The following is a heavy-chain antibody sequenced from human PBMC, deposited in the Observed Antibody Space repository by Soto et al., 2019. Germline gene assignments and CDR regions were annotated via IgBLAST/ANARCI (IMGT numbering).Heavy chain of an antibody. Sequence: LRLSCAASGFTFDDYAMHWVRQAPGKGLEWVSGISWNSGSIGYADSVKGRSTISRDNAKNSLYLQMNSLRAEDTALYYCAKGEQLVRVGYFDYWGQGTLVTVSS. D-gene: IGHD6-6*01. CDR1: GFTFDDYA. CDR2: ISWNSGSI. V-gene: IGHV3-9*01. J-gene: IGHJ4*02. CDR3: AKGEQLVRVGYFDY.